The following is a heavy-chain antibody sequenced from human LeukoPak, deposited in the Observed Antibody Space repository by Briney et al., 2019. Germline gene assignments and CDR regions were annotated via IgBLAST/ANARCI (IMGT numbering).Heavy chain of an antibody. D-gene: IGHD6-6*01. J-gene: IGHJ5*02. Sequence: SETLSLTCTVSGGSISSYYWSWIRQPPGKGLEWIEYIYYSGSTNYNPSLKSRVAMSVDTSKNQFSLKLSSVTAADTAVYYCARDTRFKELVGNGVYNWFDPWGQGTLVTVSS. CDR1: GGSISSYY. V-gene: IGHV4-59*01. CDR2: IYYSGST. CDR3: ARDTRFKELVGNGVYNWFDP.